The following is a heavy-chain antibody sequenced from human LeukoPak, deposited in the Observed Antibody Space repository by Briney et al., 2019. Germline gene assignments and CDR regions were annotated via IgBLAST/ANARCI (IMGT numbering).Heavy chain of an antibody. CDR1: GFSVMTNY. CDR2: IKQDGSEK. Sequence: GGSLRLSCAASGFSVMTNYMSWVRQAPGKGLEWVANIKQDGSEKYYVDSVKGRFTISRDNAKNSLYLQMNSLRAEDTAVYYCARDQRPQYCSSTSCYNWFDPWGQGTLVTVSS. J-gene: IGHJ5*02. D-gene: IGHD2-2*01. CDR3: ARDQRPQYCSSTSCYNWFDP. V-gene: IGHV3-7*01.